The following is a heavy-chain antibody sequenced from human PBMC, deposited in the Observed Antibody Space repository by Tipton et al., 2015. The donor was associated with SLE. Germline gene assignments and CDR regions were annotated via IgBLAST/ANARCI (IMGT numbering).Heavy chain of an antibody. CDR1: GFTFSTSG. D-gene: IGHD3-10*01. CDR3: ARDPTTVYGSGIYAFDI. J-gene: IGHJ3*02. Sequence: SLRLSCAASGFTFSTSGMHWVRQAPGKGLEWVAVIWSDGRTRYYGDSVKGRFTISRDNSMDTLYLQMNSLSADDTAVYYCARDPTTVYGSGIYAFDIWGQGTMVTVSS. CDR2: IWSDGRTR. V-gene: IGHV3-33*08.